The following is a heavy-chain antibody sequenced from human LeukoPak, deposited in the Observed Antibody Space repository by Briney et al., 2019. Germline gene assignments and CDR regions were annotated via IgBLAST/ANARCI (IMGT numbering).Heavy chain of an antibody. CDR3: ARDDNWNDKPFDH. J-gene: IGHJ4*02. Sequence: KTGGSLRLSCAASGFTFSHYTMNWVRQAPGKGLEWVSSISTSSSFIHYAHSVKGRFTISRDNANSSLSLQMNRLTSEDTALYYCARDDNWNDKPFDHWGQGALVTVSS. CDR1: GFTFSHYT. CDR2: ISTSSSFI. D-gene: IGHD1-20*01. V-gene: IGHV3-21*01.